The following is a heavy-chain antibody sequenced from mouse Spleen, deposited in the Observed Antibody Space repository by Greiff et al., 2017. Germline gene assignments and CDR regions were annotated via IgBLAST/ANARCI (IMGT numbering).Heavy chain of an antibody. CDR2: IYPGGGYT. V-gene: IGHV1-63*01. J-gene: IGHJ3*01. Sequence: QVQLKQSGAELVRPGTSVKMSCKASGYTFTNYWIGWAKQRPGHGLEWIGDIYPGGGYTNYNEKFKGKATLTADKSSSTAYMQFSSLTSEDSAIYYCARSGGGRGRFAYWGQGTLVTVSA. CDR3: ARSGGGRGRFAY. D-gene: IGHD3-1*01. CDR1: GYTFTNYW.